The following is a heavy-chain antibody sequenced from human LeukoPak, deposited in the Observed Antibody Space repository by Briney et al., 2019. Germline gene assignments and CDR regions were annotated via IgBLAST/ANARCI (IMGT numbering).Heavy chain of an antibody. CDR3: ARGLHPGAYNWFDP. CDR1: GYSFTSYW. CDR2: IYPGDSQT. J-gene: IGHJ5*02. Sequence: GESLKISCKGSGYSFTSYWIGWVRHMPEKGLEWMGIIYPGDSQTKYSPSFQGQVTISADKSISTAYLQWSSLKASDTAMYYCARGLHPGAYNWFDPWGQGTLVTVSS. V-gene: IGHV5-51*01. D-gene: IGHD3-16*01.